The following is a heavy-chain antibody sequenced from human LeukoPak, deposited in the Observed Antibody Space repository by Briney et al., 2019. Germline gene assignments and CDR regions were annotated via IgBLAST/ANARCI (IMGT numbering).Heavy chain of an antibody. Sequence: PGGSLRLSCAASGFTFSNYWIHWVRQGPGKGLMWVSRISGDGSISHYADSVKGRFTISRDNAKNTVYLQMNSLRADDTAVYYCVRLLDLDYWGEGTLVTVSS. CDR3: VRLLDLDY. CDR2: ISGDGSIS. J-gene: IGHJ4*02. CDR1: GFTFSNYW. D-gene: IGHD2-15*01. V-gene: IGHV3-74*01.